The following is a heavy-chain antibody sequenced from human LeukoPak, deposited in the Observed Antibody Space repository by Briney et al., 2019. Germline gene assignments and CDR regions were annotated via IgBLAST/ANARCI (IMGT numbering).Heavy chain of an antibody. J-gene: IGHJ4*02. CDR2: SKNKANSYIT. Sequence: GGSLRLSCAASGFTFSDHYMDWVRQAPGKGLEWVGRSKNKANSYITQYAAFVQGRFTISRDDSKNSLYLQINSLKTEATAVYYCARDDGGQGDYWGQGTLVTVSS. CDR3: ARDDGGQGDY. D-gene: IGHD2-15*01. V-gene: IGHV3-72*01. CDR1: GFTFSDHY.